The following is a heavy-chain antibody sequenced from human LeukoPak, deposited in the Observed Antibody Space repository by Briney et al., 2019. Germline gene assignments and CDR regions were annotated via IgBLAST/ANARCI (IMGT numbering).Heavy chain of an antibody. J-gene: IGHJ4*02. CDR2: ISNRSSTI. CDR1: GFTFSSYS. CDR3: ARDPLSSSSFDL. D-gene: IGHD6-13*01. V-gene: IGHV3-48*01. Sequence: GGSLRLSCAASGFTFSSYSMNWVRQAPGKGLEGVSYISNRSSTIYYADSVKGRFTISRDNAKNSLYLQMNSLRAEDTAVYYCARDPLSSSSFDLWGQGTLVTVSS.